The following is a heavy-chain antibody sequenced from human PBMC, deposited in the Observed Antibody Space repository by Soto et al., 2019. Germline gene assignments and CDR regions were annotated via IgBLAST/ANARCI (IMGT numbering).Heavy chain of an antibody. CDR3: AREVSWIGGFDY. V-gene: IGHV4-31*02. D-gene: IGHD2-15*01. Sequence: QVQLEQSGPGLVKPSQTLSLTCKISGGSITSVNHYWSWIRQSPGEVLEWIGYSFDSGTTHYNPSLKGRGTISGDTSQRQVSLTIHSVTGADTAVYYCAREVSWIGGFDYWGQGTLVTVSS. CDR2: SFDSGTT. CDR1: GGSITSVNHY. J-gene: IGHJ4*02.